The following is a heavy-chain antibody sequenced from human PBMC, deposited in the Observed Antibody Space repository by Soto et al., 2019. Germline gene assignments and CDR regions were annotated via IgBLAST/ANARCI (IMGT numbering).Heavy chain of an antibody. J-gene: IGHJ4*02. V-gene: IGHV3-23*01. CDR1: GFTFSSYA. Sequence: QSGGSLRLSCAASGFTFSSYAMSWVRQAPGKGLEWVSAISGSGGSTYYADSVKGRFTISRDNSKNTLYLQMNSLRAEDTAVYYCAKDRGLLRYFDWLLSHDYWGQGTLVTVSS. CDR2: ISGSGGST. D-gene: IGHD3-9*01. CDR3: AKDRGLLRYFDWLLSHDY.